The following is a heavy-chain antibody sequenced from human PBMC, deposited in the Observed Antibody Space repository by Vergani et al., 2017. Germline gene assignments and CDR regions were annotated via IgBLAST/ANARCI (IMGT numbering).Heavy chain of an antibody. J-gene: IGHJ4*02. CDR3: AREPPLTGLFDY. CDR2: ISPDGFST. D-gene: IGHD3-9*01. Sequence: QVQLVQSGAEVEKPGASVKISCKASGYTFTAYYIHWLRQAPEQGLEWVGVISPDGFSTFYAQKFQGRVTITRDTSTSTVYVEVTSLRSDDTAVYYCAREPPLTGLFDYWGQGTLVTVSS. CDR1: GYTFTAYY. V-gene: IGHV1-46*03.